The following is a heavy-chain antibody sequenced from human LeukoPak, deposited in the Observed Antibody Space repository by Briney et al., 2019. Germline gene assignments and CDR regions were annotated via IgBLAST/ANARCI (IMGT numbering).Heavy chain of an antibody. Sequence: PVGTLRPSSAASGFVFRGYSMHCGCETPGKGLEFVSAICSNGGSTFYANSLKGRLTISRDTSNNTLYLQMGSLTAEDMAVYYCAIVGDFSVAAFDIWGQGTMVTVSS. CDR2: ICSNGGST. V-gene: IGHV3-64*01. D-gene: IGHD3-16*01. J-gene: IGHJ3*02. CDR1: GFVFRGYS. CDR3: AIVGDFSVAAFDI.